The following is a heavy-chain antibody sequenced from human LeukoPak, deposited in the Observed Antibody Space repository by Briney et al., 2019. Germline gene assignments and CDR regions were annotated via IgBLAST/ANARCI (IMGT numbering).Heavy chain of an antibody. J-gene: IGHJ4*02. Sequence: GGSLRLSCGASGFTFNKYAMTWVRQAPGKGLEWVSTLSAGGTTDYADSVKSRFTISRDSSKNTLYLLMNSLRAEDTAVYYCTKVPSSLAVADQRYFDYWGQGTLVTVSS. D-gene: IGHD6-19*01. V-gene: IGHV3-23*01. CDR1: GFTFNKYA. CDR3: TKVPSSLAVADQRYFDY. CDR2: LSAGGTT.